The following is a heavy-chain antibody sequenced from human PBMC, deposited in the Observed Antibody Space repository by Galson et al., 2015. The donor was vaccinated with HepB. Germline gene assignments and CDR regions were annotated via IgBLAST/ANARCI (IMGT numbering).Heavy chain of an antibody. J-gene: IGHJ4*02. Sequence: LRLSCAASGFTFSSYAMHWVRQAPGKGLEWVAVISYDGSNKYYADSVKGRFTISRDNSKNTLYLQMNSLRAEDTAVYYCAKDYSGSHLDYWGQGTLVTVSS. CDR1: GFTFSSYA. CDR3: AKDYSGSHLDY. V-gene: IGHV3-30*04. D-gene: IGHD1-26*01. CDR2: ISYDGSNK.